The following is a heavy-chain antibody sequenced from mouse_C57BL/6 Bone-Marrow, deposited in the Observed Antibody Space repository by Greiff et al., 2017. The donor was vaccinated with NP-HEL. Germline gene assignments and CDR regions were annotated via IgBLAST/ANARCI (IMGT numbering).Heavy chain of an antibody. CDR1: GYTFTDYN. D-gene: IGHD1-1*01. V-gene: IGHV1-22*01. CDR2: INPNTGGN. Sequence: VQLQQPGPELVKPGASVKLSCKASGYTFTDYNMHWVKQSHGQSLEWIGYINPNTGGNRYNQKFKSKATLTVNKSSRTASMELRSLTSEDAAVYNCARSCTTGFAYWGQATLVTAS. J-gene: IGHJ3*01. CDR3: ARSCTTGFAY.